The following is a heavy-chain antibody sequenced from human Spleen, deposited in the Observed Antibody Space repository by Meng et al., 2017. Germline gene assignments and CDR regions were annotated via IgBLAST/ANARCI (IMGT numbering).Heavy chain of an antibody. V-gene: IGHV4-34*01. D-gene: IGHD4-11*01. CDR1: GGSFSDYY. CDR3: ARGPTTMAHDFDY. J-gene: IGHJ4*02. CDR2: INHSGST. Sequence: GPGLSQLSGPLSLTCVVPGGSFSDYYGSWIRQPPGKGLEWIGEINHSGSTNYNPSLESRATISVDTSQNNLSLKLSSVTAADSAVYYCARGPTTMAHDFDYWGQGTLVTVSS.